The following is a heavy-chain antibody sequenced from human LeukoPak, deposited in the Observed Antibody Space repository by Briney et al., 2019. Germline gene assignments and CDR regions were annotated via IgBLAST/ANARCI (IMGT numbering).Heavy chain of an antibody. D-gene: IGHD3-22*01. J-gene: IGHJ4*02. CDR2: VHNDGNTK. Sequence: GGSLRLSCAASGFTFSSYYMHWVRQAPGKCLEWVAVVHNDGNTKYFGDSVKGRFTISRDNSKNALYLQMSSLTAEDTAVYYCATGSGHYYDRWGQGTLVTVSS. CDR3: ATGSGHYYDR. V-gene: IGHV3-30*02. CDR1: GFTFSSYY.